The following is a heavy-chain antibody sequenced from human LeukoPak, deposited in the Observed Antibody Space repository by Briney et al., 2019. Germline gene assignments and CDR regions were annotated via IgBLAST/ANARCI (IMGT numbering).Heavy chain of an antibody. J-gene: IGHJ4*02. V-gene: IGHV3-43*02. CDR3: AKGTSSSGYHYEAHFDY. CDR1: GFTFEDYA. Sequence: PGGSLRLSCAASGFTFEDYAMHWVRQAPGKGLEWVSLISGDGGSTYYADSVKGRFIISRDNSKNSLYLQMNSLRTEDTALYYCAKGTSSSGYHYEAHFDYWGQGTLVTVSS. D-gene: IGHD3-22*01. CDR2: ISGDGGST.